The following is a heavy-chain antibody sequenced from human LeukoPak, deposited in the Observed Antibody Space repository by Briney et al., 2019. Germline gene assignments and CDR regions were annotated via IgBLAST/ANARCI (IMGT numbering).Heavy chain of an antibody. V-gene: IGHV3-23*01. CDR3: ASEPHRNYYDSSGYYFDY. J-gene: IGHJ4*02. CDR2: ISGSGGST. D-gene: IGHD3-22*01. CDR1: GFTFSSYA. Sequence: GGSLRLSCAASGFTFSSYAMSWVRQAPGKGLEWVSAISGSGGSTYYADSVKGRFTISRDNSKNTLYLQMNSLRAEDTAVYYCASEPHRNYYDSSGYYFDYWGQGTLVTVSS.